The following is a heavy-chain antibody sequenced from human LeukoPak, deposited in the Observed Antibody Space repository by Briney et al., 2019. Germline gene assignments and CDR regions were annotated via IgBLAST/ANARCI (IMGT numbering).Heavy chain of an antibody. Sequence: GGSLRLSCAASGFTFSSYAMSWVRQAPGKGLEWVSAISGSGGSTYYADSVKGRFTISGDNSKNTLYLQMNSLRAEDTAVYYCAKGRWELLGLFDYWGQGTLVTVSS. D-gene: IGHD1-26*01. J-gene: IGHJ4*02. V-gene: IGHV3-23*01. CDR2: ISGSGGST. CDR3: AKGRWELLGLFDY. CDR1: GFTFSSYA.